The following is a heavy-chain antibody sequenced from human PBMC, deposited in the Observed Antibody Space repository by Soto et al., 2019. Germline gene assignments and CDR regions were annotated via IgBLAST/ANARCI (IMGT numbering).Heavy chain of an antibody. D-gene: IGHD5-12*01. V-gene: IGHV4-30-4*01. CDR2: IYYSGST. Sequence: SETLSLTCTVSGGSISSGDYYWSWIRQPPGKGLEWIGYIYYSGSTYYNPSLKSRVTISVDTSKNQFSLKLSSVTAADTAVYYCAREGIVATMTGGMDVWGQGTTVT. J-gene: IGHJ6*02. CDR1: GGSISSGDYY. CDR3: AREGIVATMTGGMDV.